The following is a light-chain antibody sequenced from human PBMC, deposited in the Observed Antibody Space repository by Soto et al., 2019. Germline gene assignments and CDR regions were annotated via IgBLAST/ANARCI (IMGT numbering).Light chain of an antibody. CDR1: QNSIRH. J-gene: IGKJ1*01. CDR3: QHYYSYSEA. V-gene: IGKV1-5*03. CDR2: KAA. Sequence: DLPVTKSPTSLSASVGDVVTITWRASQNSIRHLNWYQHKPGRAPKRLIYKAATLKSGGPSRFSGSGSGTEFTLTIISRQPDDFSADYCQHYYSYSEAFGQGTRVDIK.